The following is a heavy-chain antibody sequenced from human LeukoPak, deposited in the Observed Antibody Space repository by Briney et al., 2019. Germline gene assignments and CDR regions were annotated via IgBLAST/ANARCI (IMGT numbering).Heavy chain of an antibody. CDR2: FYYSGST. Sequence: SETLSLTCIVSGGSISSGDFYWSWIRQPPGKGLEWIGYFYYSGSTNYNPSLKSRVTTSVDTSKNQFSLKLSSVTAADTAVYYCARGLSPILTGYWLFDYWGQGTLVTVSS. CDR1: GGSISSGDFY. CDR3: ARGLSPILTGYWLFDY. D-gene: IGHD3-9*01. V-gene: IGHV4-61*08. J-gene: IGHJ4*02.